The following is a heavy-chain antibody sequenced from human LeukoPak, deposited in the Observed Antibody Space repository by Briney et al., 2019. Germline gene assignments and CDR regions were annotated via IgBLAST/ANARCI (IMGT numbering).Heavy chain of an antibody. CDR2: IYYSGST. Sequence: PSETLSLTCAVYGGSFSGYYWSWIRQPPGKGLEWIGYIYYSGSTNYNPSLKSRVTISVDTSKNQFSLKLSSVTAADTAVYYCARGTGYSGYDYYFDYWGQGTLVTVSS. J-gene: IGHJ4*02. V-gene: IGHV4-59*01. CDR1: GGSFSGYY. D-gene: IGHD5-12*01. CDR3: ARGTGYSGYDYYFDY.